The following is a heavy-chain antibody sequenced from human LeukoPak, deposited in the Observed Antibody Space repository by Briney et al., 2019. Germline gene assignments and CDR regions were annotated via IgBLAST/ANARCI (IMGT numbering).Heavy chain of an antibody. V-gene: IGHV1-69*04. Sequence: SVKVSCTASGGTFSSYAISWVRQAPGQGLEWMGRIIPILGIANYAQKFQGRVTITADKSTSTAYMELSSLRSEDTAVYYCARGGFHYYGMDVWGQGTTVTVSS. CDR3: ARGGFHYYGMDV. D-gene: IGHD3-10*01. CDR1: GGTFSSYA. J-gene: IGHJ6*02. CDR2: IIPILGIA.